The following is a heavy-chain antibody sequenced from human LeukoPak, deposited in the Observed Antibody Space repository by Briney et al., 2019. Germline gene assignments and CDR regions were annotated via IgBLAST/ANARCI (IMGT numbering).Heavy chain of an antibody. CDR3: AKPARQWLVLHYYFDY. V-gene: IGHV3-30*18. Sequence: GGSLRLSCAASGFTFSSYGMHWVRQAPGKGLEWVAVISYDGSNKYYADSVKGRFTISRDNSKNTLYLQMNSLRAEDTAVYYCAKPARQWLVLHYYFDYWGQGTLVTVSS. CDR1: GFTFSSYG. J-gene: IGHJ4*02. D-gene: IGHD6-19*01. CDR2: ISYDGSNK.